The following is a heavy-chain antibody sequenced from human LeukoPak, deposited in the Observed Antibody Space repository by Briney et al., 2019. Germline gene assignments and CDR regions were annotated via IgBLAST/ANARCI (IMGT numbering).Heavy chain of an antibody. CDR1: GGSISSYY. D-gene: IGHD3-22*01. CDR2: IYYSGST. V-gene: IGHV4-59*01. CDR3: ARFSRLKLLPWGRGMGGYYDY. J-gene: IGHJ4*02. Sequence: PSETLSLTCTVSGGSISSYYWSWIRQPPGEGLEWIGYIYYSGSTNYTPSLKSRVTISVDTSKNQFSLKLSSVTAADTAVYYCARFSRLKLLPWGRGMGGYYDYWGQGTLVTVSS.